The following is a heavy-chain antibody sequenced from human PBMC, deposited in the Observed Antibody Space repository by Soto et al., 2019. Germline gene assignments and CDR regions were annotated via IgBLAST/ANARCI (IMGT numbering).Heavy chain of an antibody. J-gene: IGHJ4*02. Sequence: GGSLRLSCAASGFTLSSYSMNWVRQAPGKGLEWVSSISSSSGYIYYADSVKGRFTISRDNAKNSLYLQMNSLRAEDTAVYYCARVKLGYCISTSCYHDYWGQGTLVTVSS. CDR1: GFTLSSYS. CDR2: ISSSSGYI. V-gene: IGHV3-21*01. CDR3: ARVKLGYCISTSCYHDY. D-gene: IGHD2-2*01.